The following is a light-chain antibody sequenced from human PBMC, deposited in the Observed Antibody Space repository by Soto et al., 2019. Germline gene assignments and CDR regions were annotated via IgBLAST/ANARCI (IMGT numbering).Light chain of an antibody. J-gene: IGLJ1*01. CDR3: SSYTSSSFYV. V-gene: IGLV1-40*01. CDR2: GNS. Sequence: QSVLTQPPSVSGAPGQRVTISFTGSSSTIGAGYDVHWYQQLPGTAPKLLIYGNSNRPSGVPDRFSGSKSGTSASLAITGLQAEDEADYYCSSYTSSSFYVFGTGTKVTVL. CDR1: SSTIGAGYD.